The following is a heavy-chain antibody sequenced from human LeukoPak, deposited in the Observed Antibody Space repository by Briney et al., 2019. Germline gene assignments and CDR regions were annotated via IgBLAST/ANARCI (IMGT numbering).Heavy chain of an antibody. CDR3: AKDRATIAAAGTGFDY. D-gene: IGHD6-13*01. V-gene: IGHV3-30*02. Sequence: TGGSLRRSCAASGFTFSSYGMHWVRQAPGKGLEWVAFIRYDGSNKYYADSVKGRFTISRDNSKNTLYLQMNSLRAEDTAVHYCAKDRATIAAAGTGFDYWGQGTLVTVSS. J-gene: IGHJ4*02. CDR2: IRYDGSNK. CDR1: GFTFSSYG.